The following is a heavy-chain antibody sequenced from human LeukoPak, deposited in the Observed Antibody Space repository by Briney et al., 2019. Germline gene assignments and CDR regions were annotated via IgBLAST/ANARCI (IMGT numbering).Heavy chain of an antibody. Sequence: PSETLSLTYTVSGGSIGSFYWSWIRQPAGKGLEWIGHIYTTGSTNYNPSLKSRVTMSVGTSKNQFSLKLGSVTAADTAVYYCARGRPNTSVLDYWGQGALVTVSS. CDR2: IYTTGST. CDR1: GGSIGSFY. J-gene: IGHJ4*02. V-gene: IGHV4-4*07. D-gene: IGHD2-2*02. CDR3: ARGRPNTSVLDY.